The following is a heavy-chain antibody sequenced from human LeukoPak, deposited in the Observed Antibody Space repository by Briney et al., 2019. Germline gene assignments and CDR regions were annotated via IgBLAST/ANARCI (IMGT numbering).Heavy chain of an antibody. V-gene: IGHV3-33*01. D-gene: IGHD2-15*01. CDR1: GFTFSSYG. Sequence: GGSLRLSCAASGFTFSSYGVHWVRQAPGKGLEWVAVIWYDGSNKYYADSVKGRFTISRDNSKNTLYLQMNSLRAEDTAVYYCARDPGYCSGGSCYYFDYWGQGTLVTVSS. CDR2: IWYDGSNK. CDR3: ARDPGYCSGGSCYYFDY. J-gene: IGHJ4*02.